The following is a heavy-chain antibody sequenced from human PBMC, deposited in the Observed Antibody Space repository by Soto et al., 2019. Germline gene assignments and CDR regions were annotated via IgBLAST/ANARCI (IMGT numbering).Heavy chain of an antibody. CDR3: TKGATSPFES. CDR1: AYPFSRSW. CDR2: VYRSDSDV. V-gene: IGHV5-51*01. Sequence: GESLKISCQCTAYPFSRSWIGWVRQKPGKGLESLGNVYRSDSDVRYSPAFDVQVTISPDNSIITSYFQLLNLKASDPAIYSCTKGATSPFESLGQGTRVTVSS. D-gene: IGHD3-16*01. J-gene: IGHJ4*02.